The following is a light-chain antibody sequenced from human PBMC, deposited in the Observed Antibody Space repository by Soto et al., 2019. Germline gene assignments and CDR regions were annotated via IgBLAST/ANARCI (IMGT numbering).Light chain of an antibody. Sequence: DIVLTQSPATLSLSPGERATLSCRASQSVSSYLAWYQQKPGQAPRLLIYDASNRATGIPARFSGSGSGTDFTLTISSLEPDDFAVYYCQQRSNWPPTFGQGTKLEIK. CDR1: QSVSSY. CDR3: QQRSNWPPT. J-gene: IGKJ2*01. V-gene: IGKV3-11*01. CDR2: DAS.